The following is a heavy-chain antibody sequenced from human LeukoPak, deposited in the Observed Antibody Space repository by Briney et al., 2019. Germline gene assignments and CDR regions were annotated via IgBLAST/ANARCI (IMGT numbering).Heavy chain of an antibody. CDR3: ARGTSGWSGVSLDH. Sequence: SETLSLTCAVYGGSFSGYYWSWIRQPPGKGLEWIGEINHSGSTNYNPPLKSRVTISVDTSKNQFSLKLSSVTAADTAVYYCARGTSGWSGVSLDHWGQGTLVTVSS. J-gene: IGHJ4*02. CDR2: INHSGST. D-gene: IGHD6-19*01. CDR1: GGSFSGYY. V-gene: IGHV4-34*01.